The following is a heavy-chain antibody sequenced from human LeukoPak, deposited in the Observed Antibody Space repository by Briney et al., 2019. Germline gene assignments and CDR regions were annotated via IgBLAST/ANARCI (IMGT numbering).Heavy chain of an antibody. V-gene: IGHV3-23*01. CDR3: AKVGWNYEGVDY. CDR1: GFTFTKYA. CDR2: VSGSGDST. D-gene: IGHD1-7*01. J-gene: IGHJ4*02. Sequence: GGTLRLSCAASGFTFTKYAMSWVRRAPGKGLEWVSAVSGSGDSTYYADSVKGRFTISRDNSKNTLYLQMNSLRAEDTAVYYCAKVGWNYEGVDYWGQGTLVTVSS.